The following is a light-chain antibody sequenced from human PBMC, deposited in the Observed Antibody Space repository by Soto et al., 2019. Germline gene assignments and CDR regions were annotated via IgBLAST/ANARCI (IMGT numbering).Light chain of an antibody. CDR1: QSISSW. CDR2: DAS. V-gene: IGKV1-5*01. CDR3: QQYNSHSGT. J-gene: IGKJ1*01. Sequence: IQLTQSPSSLSASVGDRVTITCRASQSISSWLAWYQQKPGKAPKLLIYDASSLKSGVPSRFSGSGSGTEFTLTITSLQPDDFATYYCQQYNSHSGTFGQGTKVDIK.